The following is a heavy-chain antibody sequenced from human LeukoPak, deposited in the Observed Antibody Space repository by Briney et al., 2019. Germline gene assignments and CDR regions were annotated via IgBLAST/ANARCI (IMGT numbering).Heavy chain of an antibody. D-gene: IGHD3-22*01. J-gene: IGHJ3*02. CDR1: VGSISSYY. CDR2: IYYSGST. CDR3: ARVQDATYYYDSSGDDAFDI. V-gene: IGHV4-59*01. Sequence: SETLSLTCTVSVGSISSYYWSWIRQPPGKGLKWIGYIYYSGSTNYNPSLKSRVTISVDTSKNQFSLKLSSVTAADTAVYYCARVQDATYYYDSSGDDAFDIWGQGIMVTVSS.